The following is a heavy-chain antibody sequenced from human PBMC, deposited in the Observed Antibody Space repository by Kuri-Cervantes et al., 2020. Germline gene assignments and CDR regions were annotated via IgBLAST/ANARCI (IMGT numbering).Heavy chain of an antibody. CDR3: AKDLLYGKVLGRIDH. CDR2: ISYDGSKT. J-gene: IGHJ4*02. D-gene: IGHD3-16*01. V-gene: IGHV3-30*18. Sequence: GESLKISCAASGFSFSDFGMHWVRQAPGKGLEWVATISYDGSKTYYGNSVKGRFTISRDNSKNTQYLQMNRLRSEDTAVYYCAKDLLYGKVLGRIDHWGQGALVTVSS. CDR1: GFSFSDFG.